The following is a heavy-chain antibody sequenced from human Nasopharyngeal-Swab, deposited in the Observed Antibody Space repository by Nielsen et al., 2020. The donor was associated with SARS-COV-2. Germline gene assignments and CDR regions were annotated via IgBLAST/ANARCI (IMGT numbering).Heavy chain of an antibody. CDR1: GFSFSTYW. D-gene: IGHD6-19*01. J-gene: IGHJ4*02. CDR3: VKYGSG. Sequence: GESLKISCAASGFSFSTYWMDWVRQAPGKGPEWVSRIDNDGRRTFYTDLVKGRFTISRDNTNNTLYLQMNSLSAEDTALYYCVKYGSGWGQGTLVTVSS. V-gene: IGHV3-74*01. CDR2: IDNDGRRT.